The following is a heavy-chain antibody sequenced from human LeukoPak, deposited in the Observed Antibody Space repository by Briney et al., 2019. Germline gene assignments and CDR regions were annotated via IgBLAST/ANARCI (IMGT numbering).Heavy chain of an antibody. V-gene: IGHV4-59*08. D-gene: IGHD2-2*01. J-gene: IGHJ3*02. CDR1: GGSISSSH. Sequence: SETLSLTCTVSGGSISSSHWSWIRQPPGKGLEWIGYISYSGSTNYNPSLRSRVTISKDTFKNQFSLKLSSVTATDTAVYYCARLCSSTSCYVSFDIWGQGTMVTVSS. CDR3: ARLCSSTSCYVSFDI. CDR2: ISYSGST.